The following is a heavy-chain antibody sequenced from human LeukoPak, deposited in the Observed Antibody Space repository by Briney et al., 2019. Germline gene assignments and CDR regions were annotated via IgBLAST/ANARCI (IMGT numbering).Heavy chain of an antibody. CDR1: GFTFSSYW. CDR3: AREPGPGYFDY. J-gene: IGHJ4*02. V-gene: IGHV3-30-3*01. Sequence: PGGSLRLSCAASGFTFSSYWMSWVRQAPGKGLEWVAVISHDGSDKHYADSVKGRFTISRDNSRNTLYLQMNSLRAEDTAVYYCAREPGPGYFDYWGQGTLVTVSS. D-gene: IGHD1-14*01. CDR2: ISHDGSDK.